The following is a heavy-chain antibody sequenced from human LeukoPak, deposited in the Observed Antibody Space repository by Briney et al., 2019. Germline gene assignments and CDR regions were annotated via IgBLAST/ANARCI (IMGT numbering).Heavy chain of an antibody. CDR1: AFTFSSYE. CDR2: ISSSGSTI. J-gene: IGHJ4*02. CDR3: ARDESGPDY. V-gene: IGHV3-48*03. Sequence: GGSLRLSCAASAFTFSSYEMNWVRQAPGKGLEWVSYISSSGSTIYYADSVKGRFTTSRDNAKNSLYLQMNSLRAEDTAVYYCARDESGPDYWGQGTLVTVSS.